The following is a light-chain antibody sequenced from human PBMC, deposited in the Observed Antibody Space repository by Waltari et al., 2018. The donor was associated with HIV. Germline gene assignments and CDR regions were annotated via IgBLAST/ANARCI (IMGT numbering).Light chain of an antibody. V-gene: IGLV2-11*01. CDR2: DLT. J-gene: IGLJ2*01. CDR3: CSFAGSYTWL. CDR1: SSDVGGYNY. Sequence: QSALTQPRSVSGSPGQSVTISCPGTSSDVGGYNYVSWYQQLPGKAPKLMIYDLTERPSGVPDRFSGSKSGNTASLTISGLQAEDEADYYCCSFAGSYTWLFGGGTKLTVL.